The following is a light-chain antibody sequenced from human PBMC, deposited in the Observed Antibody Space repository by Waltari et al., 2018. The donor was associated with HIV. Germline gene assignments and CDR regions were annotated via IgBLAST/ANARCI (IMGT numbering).Light chain of an antibody. V-gene: IGKV3-15*01. CDR3: QQYNNWPHT. Sequence: EVVMTQSPATLSVSPGERATLSCRASQSVSSNLAWYQQKPGQAPRLLIYGASTRATGIPARFSGSGSGTEFTLTISSLQSGDFALYYCQQYNNWPHTFGQGTKLEI. J-gene: IGKJ2*01. CDR1: QSVSSN. CDR2: GAS.